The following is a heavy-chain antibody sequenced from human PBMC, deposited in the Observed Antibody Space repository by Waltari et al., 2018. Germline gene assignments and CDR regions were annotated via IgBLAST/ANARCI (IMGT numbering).Heavy chain of an antibody. D-gene: IGHD4-17*01. V-gene: IGHV4-39*01. Sequence: QLQLQESGPRLVKPSETLSLTCTVSGGSIRSTTYYWGWVRQSPGKGLEWLASIYYGGTTQYNPSLRSRVTISVDTSKNQFSLKLSSLTAADTAVYYCASLTTVASDFDYWGQGTLVTVSS. CDR2: IYYGGTT. CDR1: GGSIRSTTYY. CDR3: ASLTTVASDFDY. J-gene: IGHJ4*02.